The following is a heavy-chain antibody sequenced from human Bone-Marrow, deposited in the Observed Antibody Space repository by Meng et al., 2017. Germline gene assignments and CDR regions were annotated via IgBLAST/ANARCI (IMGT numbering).Heavy chain of an antibody. CDR2: INAGNGNT. V-gene: IGHV1-3*01. J-gene: IGHJ4*02. D-gene: IGHD1-14*01. CDR1: GYTLPSFA. Sequence: VQFVQSGAEVKEPVASVRISCKASGYTLPSFAMHWVSQAPGQRLEWMGWINAGNGNTKYSQKFQGRVTITRDTSASTAYMELSSLRSEDTAVYYCARGNGIPGYWGQGTLVTVSS. CDR3: ARGNGIPGY.